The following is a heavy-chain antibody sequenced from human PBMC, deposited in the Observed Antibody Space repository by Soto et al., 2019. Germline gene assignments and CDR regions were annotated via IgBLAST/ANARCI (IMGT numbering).Heavy chain of an antibody. D-gene: IGHD6-19*01. J-gene: IGHJ4*02. CDR1: GGSISSSGYY. CDR2: MHYSGST. V-gene: IGHV4-39*01. CDR3: ARRGSGWFFDY. Sequence: QLQLQESGPGLVKPSETLSLICTVSGGSISSSGYYWGWIRQPPGKGLEWIGSMHYSGSTYYNPSLKSRVTISLDTSNKQFSLTLNSVTASDTAVYYCARRGSGWFFDYWGQGTLVTVSS.